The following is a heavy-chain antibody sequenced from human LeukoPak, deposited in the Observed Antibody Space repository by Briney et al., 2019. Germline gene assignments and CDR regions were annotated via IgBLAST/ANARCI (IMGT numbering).Heavy chain of an antibody. V-gene: IGHV3-74*03. CDR2: IKSDGSST. D-gene: IGHD2-2*01. Sequence: GGSLRLSCAASGFTFSDYWMHWVRQAPGKGLVWVSRIKSDGSSTTYADSVKGRFTISRDNAKNTLYLQMNSLSAEDTALYYCARDVSTVVVPVAIDYWGQGTLVTVSS. J-gene: IGHJ4*02. CDR1: GFTFSDYW. CDR3: ARDVSTVVVPVAIDY.